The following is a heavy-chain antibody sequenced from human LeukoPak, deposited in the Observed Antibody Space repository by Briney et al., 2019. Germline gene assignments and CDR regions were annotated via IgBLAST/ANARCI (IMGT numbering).Heavy chain of an antibody. J-gene: IGHJ6*02. V-gene: IGHV3-23*01. Sequence: GGSMTLSCAAYGFTFSSYAMTWVRQAPGKVLEWVSSISTSGSSIYYGDSVKGRFNGSRDNSRNTLYLQMNSLRAEDTALYYCAKDQQYCGGGHCYSSYVWGQGTMVTVSS. D-gene: IGHD2-15*01. CDR1: GFTFSSYA. CDR3: AKDQQYCGGGHCYSSYV. CDR2: ISTSGSSI.